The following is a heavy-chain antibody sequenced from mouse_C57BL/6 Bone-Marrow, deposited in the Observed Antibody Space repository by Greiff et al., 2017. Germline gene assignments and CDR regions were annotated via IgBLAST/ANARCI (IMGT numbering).Heavy chain of an antibody. V-gene: IGHV1-52*01. J-gene: IGHJ4*01. CDR2: IDPSDSET. D-gene: IGHD2-10*02. CDR1: GYTFTSYW. CDR3: ARVPSGTGAMDY. Sequence: VQLQQSGAELVRPGSSVKLSCKASGYTFTSYWMHWVKQRPIQGLVWIGNIDPSDSETHYNKKFKDKATLSVDKSSSTAYMQLSSLTSEDSAVYYCARVPSGTGAMDYWGQGTSVTVSS.